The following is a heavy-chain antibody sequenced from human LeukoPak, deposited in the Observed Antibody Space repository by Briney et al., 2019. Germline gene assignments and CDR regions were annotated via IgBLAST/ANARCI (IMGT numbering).Heavy chain of an antibody. CDR1: GDSVSSGNYY. CDR3: ARVSAAGTGPDS. Sequence: SPSETLSLTCTVSGDSVSSGNYYWSWIRQPPGKGLEWIGFMSNSGHTDSTPSLKSRVTILLDTSKNQFSLKLNSVTAADAAVYYCARVSAAGTGPDSWGQGTLVTVSS. J-gene: IGHJ4*02. CDR2: MSNSGHT. D-gene: IGHD6-13*01. V-gene: IGHV4-61*01.